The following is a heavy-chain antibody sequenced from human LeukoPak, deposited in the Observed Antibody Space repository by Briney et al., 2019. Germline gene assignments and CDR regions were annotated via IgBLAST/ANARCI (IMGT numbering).Heavy chain of an antibody. CDR3: TRDRYGWGSYDTLYY. CDR2: ISSRSDSI. Sequence: PGGSLRLSCTASEFTFSTYDMNWVRQAPGKGLEWVSYISSRSDSIYYIDSVKGRFTISRDNAKNSLYLQMNSLRAEDTAVYYCTRDRYGWGSYDTLYYWGQVTLVTVSS. CDR1: EFTFSTYD. J-gene: IGHJ4*02. V-gene: IGHV3-48*04. D-gene: IGHD3-10*01.